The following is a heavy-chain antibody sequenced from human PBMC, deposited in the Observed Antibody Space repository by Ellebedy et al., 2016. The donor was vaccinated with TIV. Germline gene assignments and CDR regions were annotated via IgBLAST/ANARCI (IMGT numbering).Heavy chain of an antibody. V-gene: IGHV1-18*01. CDR1: GYSFTSYG. CDR3: ARDHDGSGSRPYYFDL. J-gene: IGHJ2*01. D-gene: IGHD3-10*01. CDR2: INPYNGNT. Sequence: AASVKVSCKASGYSFTSYGISWVRQAPGQGLEWMGWINPYNGNTNYAQKLQGRVTVTTDTSTSTAYLELRSLRSDDTAVYYCARDHDGSGSRPYYFDLWGRGTLVTVSS.